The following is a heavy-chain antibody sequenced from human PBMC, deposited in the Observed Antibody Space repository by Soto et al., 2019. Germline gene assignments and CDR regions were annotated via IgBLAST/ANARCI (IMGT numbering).Heavy chain of an antibody. Sequence: SETLSLTCTVSGGSISSYYWSWVRQPPGKGLEWIGYIYYSGSTNYNPSLKSRVTMSIDTSKNQFSLKLTSVTAADTAVYYCAIITAGGGYWGKGTLVTASS. J-gene: IGHJ4*02. V-gene: IGHV4-59*01. CDR3: AIITAGGGY. D-gene: IGHD3-10*01. CDR1: GGSISSYY. CDR2: IYYSGST.